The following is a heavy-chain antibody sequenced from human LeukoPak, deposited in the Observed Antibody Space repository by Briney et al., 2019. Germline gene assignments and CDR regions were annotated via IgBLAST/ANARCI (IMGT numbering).Heavy chain of an antibody. Sequence: ASVNVSCKASGGTFSSYAISWVRQAPGHGLEWMGRIIPIPGIANYAQKFQGRVTITADKSTSTAYMELSSLRSEDTAVYYCARDLSAYAMVRGVTSPYYFDYWGQGTLVTVSS. CDR2: IIPIPGIA. CDR1: GGTFSSYA. CDR3: ARDLSAYAMVRGVTSPYYFDY. D-gene: IGHD3-10*01. J-gene: IGHJ4*02. V-gene: IGHV1-69*04.